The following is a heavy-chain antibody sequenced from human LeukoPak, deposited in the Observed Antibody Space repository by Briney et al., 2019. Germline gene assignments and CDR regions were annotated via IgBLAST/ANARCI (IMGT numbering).Heavy chain of an antibody. Sequence: PGGPLRLSCAVSGFTVSSNYMSWVRQAPGKALEWVSLIYSDGSTYYADSVKGRFTISRDNSKNTLYLQMNSLRVEDTAVYYCAKESQRYAPIGDAFDIWGQGTMVTVSS. CDR3: AKESQRYAPIGDAFDI. J-gene: IGHJ3*02. D-gene: IGHD5/OR15-5a*01. V-gene: IGHV3-66*01. CDR1: GFTVSSNY. CDR2: IYSDGST.